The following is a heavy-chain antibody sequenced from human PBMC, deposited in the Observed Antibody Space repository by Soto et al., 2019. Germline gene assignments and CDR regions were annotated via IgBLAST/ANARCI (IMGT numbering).Heavy chain of an antibody. CDR2: ISSSGSTI. Sequence: GGSLRLSCAASGFTFGDYYMSWIRQAPGKGLEWVSYISSSGSTIYYADSVKGRFTISRDNAKNSLYLQMNSLRAEDTAVYYCARGYSSGYYHEWPFDYWGQGTLVAVSS. J-gene: IGHJ4*02. CDR1: GFTFGDYY. D-gene: IGHD3-22*01. V-gene: IGHV3-11*01. CDR3: ARGYSSGYYHEWPFDY.